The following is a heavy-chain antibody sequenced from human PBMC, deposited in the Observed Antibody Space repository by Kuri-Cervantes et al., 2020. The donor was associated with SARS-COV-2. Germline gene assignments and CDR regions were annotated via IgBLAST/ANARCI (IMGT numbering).Heavy chain of an antibody. CDR2: TSYDGSTK. Sequence: GGSLRLSCAASGFTFNNYAMHWVRQTPGEGLEWVATTSYDGSTKYYADSVKGRFTISRDNSKNTLYLQMNNLRGEDTAVYFCARGRVGVQDFWGQGTLVTVSS. CDR1: GFTFNNYA. D-gene: IGHD2-21*01. J-gene: IGHJ4*02. CDR3: ARGRVGVQDF. V-gene: IGHV3-30-3*01.